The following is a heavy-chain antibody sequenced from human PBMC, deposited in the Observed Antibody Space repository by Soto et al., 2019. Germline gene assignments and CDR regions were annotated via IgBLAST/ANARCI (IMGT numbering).Heavy chain of an antibody. CDR2: VNSDGSIT. CDR1: GFDFSNAW. D-gene: IGHD2-2*02. J-gene: IGHJ6*02. V-gene: IGHV3-74*01. CDR3: ARDFIVVVPAAVHYYYYGMDV. Sequence: LRLSCAGSGFDFSNAWMHWVRQVPGKGLVWISHVNSDGSITTYADSVKGRFTISRDNAKNTLYLQMNSLRAEDTAVYYCARDFIVVVPAAVHYYYYGMDVWGQGTTVTVSS.